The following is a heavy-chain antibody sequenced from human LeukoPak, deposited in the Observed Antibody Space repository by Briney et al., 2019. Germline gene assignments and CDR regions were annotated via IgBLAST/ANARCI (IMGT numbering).Heavy chain of an antibody. D-gene: IGHD5-18*01. V-gene: IGHV3-64*01. J-gene: IGHJ4*02. CDR1: GLTFSGFA. CDR3: ARGPCIQLWSPIDY. Sequence: RGSLRLSCAASGLTFSGFAMHCVRQAPGEGLEYVLGIRCNWRSIYYANSVKGRFTLSRDNSKNTLYLQMGSLRPEDMAVYYCARGPCIQLWSPIDYWGQGTLVTVSS. CDR2: IRCNWRSI.